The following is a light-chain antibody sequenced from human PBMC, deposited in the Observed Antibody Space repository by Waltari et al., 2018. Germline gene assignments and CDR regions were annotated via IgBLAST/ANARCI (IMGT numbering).Light chain of an antibody. CDR1: SSDVGSYNL. V-gene: IGLV2-23*02. CDR3: CSYAGSSTFV. Sequence: QSALTQPASVSGSPGQSITISCTGTSSDVGSYNLVSWYPQHPGKAPKLMIYEVSNRPSGVSNPFSGSKSGNTASLTISGLQAEDEADYSCCSYAGSSTFVFGGGTKLTVL. J-gene: IGLJ2*01. CDR2: EVS.